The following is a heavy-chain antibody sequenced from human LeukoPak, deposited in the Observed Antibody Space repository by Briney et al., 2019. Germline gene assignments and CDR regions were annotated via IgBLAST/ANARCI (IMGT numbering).Heavy chain of an antibody. Sequence: GGSLRLSCAASGFTFSDYYMSWIRHAPGKALEWVSYITSSGSAIYYAASVKGRFTISRDNARNSLYLQMNGLRVDDTAIYYCASDIVSTSGDFWGQGTLVTVSS. CDR2: ITSSGSAI. J-gene: IGHJ4*02. CDR3: ASDIVSTSGDF. CDR1: GFTFSDYY. D-gene: IGHD5/OR15-5a*01. V-gene: IGHV3-11*01.